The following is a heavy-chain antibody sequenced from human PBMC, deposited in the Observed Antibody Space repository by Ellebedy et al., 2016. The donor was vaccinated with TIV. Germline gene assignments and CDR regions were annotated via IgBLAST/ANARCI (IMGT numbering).Heavy chain of an antibody. Sequence: SETLSLTCTVSGGSISSYYWSWIRQPAGKGLEWIGRIYTSGSTNYNPSLKSRVTMSVDTSKNQFSLKLTSVTAADTAVYYCARLTYYSGSGSYDYWGQGTLVTVSS. CDR3: ARLTYYSGSGSYDY. CDR1: GGSISSYY. D-gene: IGHD3-10*01. V-gene: IGHV4-4*07. J-gene: IGHJ4*02. CDR2: IYTSGST.